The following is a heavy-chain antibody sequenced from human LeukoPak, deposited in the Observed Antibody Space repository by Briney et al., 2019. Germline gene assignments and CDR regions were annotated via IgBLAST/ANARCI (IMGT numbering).Heavy chain of an antibody. Sequence: SETLSLTCTVSGASISTYYWCWIRQPAGKGLEWIGRIYTSGSTNYNPTLKSRVTMSVDTSKNQFSLKLSSVTAADTAVYYCATVSSSSLGAGAFDIWGQGTMVSVSS. D-gene: IGHD6-6*01. V-gene: IGHV4-4*07. CDR2: IYTSGST. CDR3: ATVSSSSLGAGAFDI. CDR1: GASISTYY. J-gene: IGHJ3*02.